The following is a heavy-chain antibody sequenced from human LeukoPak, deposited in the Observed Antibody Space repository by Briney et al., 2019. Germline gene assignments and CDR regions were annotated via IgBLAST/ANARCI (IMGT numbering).Heavy chain of an antibody. CDR3: AKKHYYDSSGYYPPDAFDI. J-gene: IGHJ3*02. V-gene: IGHV3-23*01. CDR2: ISGSGGST. Sequence: GGSLRLSRAASGFTFSSYAMSWVRQAPGKGLEWVSAISGSGGSTYYADSVKGRFTISRGNSKNTLYLQMNSLRAEDTAVYYCAKKHYYDSSGYYPPDAFDIWGQGTMVTVSS. CDR1: GFTFSSYA. D-gene: IGHD3-22*01.